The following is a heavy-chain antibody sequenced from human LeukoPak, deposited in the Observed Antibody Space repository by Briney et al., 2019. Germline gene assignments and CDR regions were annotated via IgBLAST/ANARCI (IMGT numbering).Heavy chain of an antibody. D-gene: IGHD3-10*01. CDR2: IGDAT. V-gene: IGHV3-23*01. CDR3: ANSEFYVSRKYAGLDN. CDR1: ELTFSTYV. Sequence: GGSLRLSCAASELTFSTYVMNWVRQAPGKGLEWVSTIGDATYYADSVKGRITVSRDNSRNTLYLQMNFLEVEDTAVYYCANSEFYVSRKYAGLDNWGQGTLVTVSS. J-gene: IGHJ4*02.